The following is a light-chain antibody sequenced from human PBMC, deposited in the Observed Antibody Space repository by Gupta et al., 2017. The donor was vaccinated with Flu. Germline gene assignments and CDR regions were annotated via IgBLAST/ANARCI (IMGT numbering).Light chain of an antibody. CDR2: GAS. Sequence: ERATLSCRASQSVSSNLAWYQQQLGQAPRLLIYGASTRATGIPARFSGSGSGTEFTLTISSLQSEDFAVYYCQQYNNWPPWTFGQGTKVELK. V-gene: IGKV3-15*01. CDR3: QQYNNWPPWT. CDR1: QSVSSN. J-gene: IGKJ1*01.